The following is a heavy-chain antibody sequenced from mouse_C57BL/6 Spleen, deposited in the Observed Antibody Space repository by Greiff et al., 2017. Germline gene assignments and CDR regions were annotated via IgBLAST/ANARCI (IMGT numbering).Heavy chain of an antibody. CDR3: ARMEGIYYGNPGGTYYFDY. Sequence: QVTLKVSGPGLLQPSPTLSLTCSFSGFSLSTFGMGVGWIRQPSGKGLEWLAHIWWDDDKYYNPALKSRLTISKDTSKNPVILKSAHGDTADTATYYCARMEGIYYGNPGGTYYFDYFCQGTTLTV. D-gene: IGHD2-1*01. J-gene: IGHJ2*01. CDR1: GFSLSTFGMG. V-gene: IGHV8-8*01. CDR2: IWWDDDK.